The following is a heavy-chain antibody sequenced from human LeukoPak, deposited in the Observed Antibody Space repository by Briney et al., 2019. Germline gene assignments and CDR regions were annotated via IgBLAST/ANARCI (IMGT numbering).Heavy chain of an antibody. CDR3: AKDSKIVGPTFRSYHYMDV. Sequence: GGSLRLSCAASGFTYSSYAMSWVRQAPGKGLEWVSAISGSGGSKYYADSVKGRFTISRDNCKNTLYLQMNSLRVEDTAVYYCAKDSKIVGPTFRSYHYMDVWGKGTTVTVSS. CDR2: ISGSGGSK. V-gene: IGHV3-23*01. J-gene: IGHJ6*03. D-gene: IGHD1-26*01. CDR1: GFTYSSYA.